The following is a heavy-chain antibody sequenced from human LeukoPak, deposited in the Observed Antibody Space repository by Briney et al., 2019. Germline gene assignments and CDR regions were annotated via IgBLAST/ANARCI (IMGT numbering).Heavy chain of an antibody. D-gene: IGHD2-15*01. V-gene: IGHV3-74*01. J-gene: IGHJ5*02. Sequence: PGGSLRLSCAASGFTFSSYWMHWVRQSPGKGLVWVSCISGDRSNRRYADSVKGRFTISRDNAKDTLYLQLDSLRVEDTAVYYCTGPGGGGSHMAFDPWGQGTLVTVSS. CDR2: ISGDRSNR. CDR1: GFTFSSYW. CDR3: TGPGGGGSHMAFDP.